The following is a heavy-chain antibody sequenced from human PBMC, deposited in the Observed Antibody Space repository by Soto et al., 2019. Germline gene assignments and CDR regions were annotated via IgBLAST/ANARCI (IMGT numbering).Heavy chain of an antibody. V-gene: IGHV1-18*01. D-gene: IGHD3-16*01. CDR2: ISPYTGNT. Sequence: QVQLEQSGDEVKKPGASVKVSCKASGYIFVNYGIAWVRQAPGQGLEWLGWISPYTGNTYYATKVQGTLTLXTXTXXSTAFMDLGSLTSADTAVYYCARVDLYVTPTPQDVWGQGTTVTVSS. CDR1: GYIFVNYG. CDR3: ARVDLYVTPTPQDV. J-gene: IGHJ6*02.